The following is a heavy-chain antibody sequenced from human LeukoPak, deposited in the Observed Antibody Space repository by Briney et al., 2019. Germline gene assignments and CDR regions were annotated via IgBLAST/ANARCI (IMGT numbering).Heavy chain of an antibody. D-gene: IGHD6-13*01. J-gene: IGHJ4*02. CDR2: IYHSGST. Sequence: PSETLSLTCTVSGGSISSGGYYWSWIRQPPGKGLEWIGYIYHSGSTYYNPSLKSRVTISVDRSKNQSALKLSSVTAADTAVYYCASPPALIAAAGKDYWGQGTLVTVSS. V-gene: IGHV4-30-2*01. CDR1: GGSISSGGYY. CDR3: ASPPALIAAAGKDY.